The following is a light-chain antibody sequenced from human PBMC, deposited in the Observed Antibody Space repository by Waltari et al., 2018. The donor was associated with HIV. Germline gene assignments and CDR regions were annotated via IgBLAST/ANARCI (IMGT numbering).Light chain of an antibody. CDR1: SSDVGGYNY. CDR2: SVS. CDR3: ASYTAETTWV. Sequence: QSALTQPASVSGSPGQSITLSCTGTSSDVGGYNYVSWYQQHPGKAPKVVIYSVSVRPSGVSNRFSGSKSGNTASLTLAGRQAEDEAVYYCASYTAETTWVFGGGTLVTVL. J-gene: IGLJ3*02. V-gene: IGLV2-14*03.